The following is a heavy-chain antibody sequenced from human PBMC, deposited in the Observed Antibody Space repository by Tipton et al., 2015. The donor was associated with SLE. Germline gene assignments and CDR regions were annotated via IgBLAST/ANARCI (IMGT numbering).Heavy chain of an antibody. CDR1: GYSISSGFY. V-gene: IGHV4-38-2*01. CDR2: VYHSGST. CDR3: ARVGHIETKGYFDY. D-gene: IGHD5-12*01. Sequence: TLSLTCEVSGYSISSGFYWAWIRQSPGKGLEWIGNVYHSGSTYYNPSLKSRVTMSVDTSKNQFSLRLNSLTAADTALYYCARVGHIETKGYFDYWGQGTLVTVSS. J-gene: IGHJ4*02.